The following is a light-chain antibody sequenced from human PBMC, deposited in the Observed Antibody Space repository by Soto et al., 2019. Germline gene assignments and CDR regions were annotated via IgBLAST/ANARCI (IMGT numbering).Light chain of an antibody. J-gene: IGLJ2*01. Sequence: QSALTQPASVSGSLGQSITICCTGTSIDVGSYNLVSWYQQDPGKAPKLMIYEASERPSGVSNRFSGSKSGNTASLTISGLQAEDEADYYCCSYAGSSTVVFGGGTKVTVL. CDR2: EAS. V-gene: IGLV2-23*01. CDR1: SIDVGSYNL. CDR3: CSYAGSSTVV.